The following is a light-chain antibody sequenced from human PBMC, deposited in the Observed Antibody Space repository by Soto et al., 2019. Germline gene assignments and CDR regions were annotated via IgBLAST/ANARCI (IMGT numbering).Light chain of an antibody. CDR1: QSISSY. CDR2: AAS. CDR3: QQANSYPWT. J-gene: IGKJ1*01. V-gene: IGKV1-39*01. Sequence: ILMTQSPSSLSASVGDRVTITCRASQSISSYLNWYQQKPGKAPKLLIYAASSLQSGVPSRFSGSGSGTDFTLTISSLQPEDFATYYCQQANSYPWTFGQGTKVDIK.